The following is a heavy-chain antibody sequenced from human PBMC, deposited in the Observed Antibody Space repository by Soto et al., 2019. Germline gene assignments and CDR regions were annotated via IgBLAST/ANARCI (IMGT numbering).Heavy chain of an antibody. Sequence: PGGSLRLSCAASGFTFSSYAMSWVRQAPGKGLEWVSAISGSGGSTYYADSVKGRFTISRDNSKNTLYLQMNSLRAEDTAVYYCAKDAALVGARPYYFDYWGQGTLVTVSS. CDR3: AKDAALVGARPYYFDY. J-gene: IGHJ4*02. D-gene: IGHD1-26*01. CDR2: ISGSGGST. V-gene: IGHV3-23*01. CDR1: GFTFSSYA.